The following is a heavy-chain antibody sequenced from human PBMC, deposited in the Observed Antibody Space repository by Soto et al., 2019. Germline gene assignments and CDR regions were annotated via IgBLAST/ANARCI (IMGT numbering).Heavy chain of an antibody. CDR2: IRSKPNSYAT. J-gene: IGHJ4*02. V-gene: IGHV3-73*02. CDR1: GFTFSGSA. CDR3: CAIRGGQPDY. D-gene: IGHD3-10*01. Sequence: EVQLVESGGGLVQPGGSLKLSCAASGFTFSGSAMHWVRQASGKGLEWVGSIRSKPNSYATAYAASVKGRFTISRDDSKNTAYLQMNSLNTEDTAVSYCCAIRGGQPDYWGQGTLVTVSS.